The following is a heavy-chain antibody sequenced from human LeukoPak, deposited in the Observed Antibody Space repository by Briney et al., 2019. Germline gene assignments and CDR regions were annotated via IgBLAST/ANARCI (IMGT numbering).Heavy chain of an antibody. V-gene: IGHV1-69*13. CDR2: IIPIFGTA. CDR1: GGTVISYA. D-gene: IGHD2-2*01. Sequence: SVKVSCKASGGTVISYAISWGRQARGQGVEWMGGIIPIFGTANYAQKFQGRVTITADESTSTAYMELSSLSSEDTAVYYCARGGVPAAILFHYWGQGTLVTVSS. J-gene: IGHJ4*02. CDR3: ARGGVPAAILFHY.